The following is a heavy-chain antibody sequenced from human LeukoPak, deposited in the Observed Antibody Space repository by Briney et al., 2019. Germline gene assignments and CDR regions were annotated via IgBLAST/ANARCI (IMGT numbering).Heavy chain of an antibody. Sequence: SETLSLTCAVYGGSFSGYYWSWIRQPPGKGLELIGEINHSGSTNYIPSLKSRVTISVDTSKNQFSLKLSSVTAADTAVYYCARGAGVYSNYPTYYYYYYMDVWGKGTTVTVSS. J-gene: IGHJ6*03. CDR3: ARGAGVYSNYPTYYYYYYMDV. D-gene: IGHD4-11*01. CDR2: INHSGST. V-gene: IGHV4-34*01. CDR1: GGSFSGYY.